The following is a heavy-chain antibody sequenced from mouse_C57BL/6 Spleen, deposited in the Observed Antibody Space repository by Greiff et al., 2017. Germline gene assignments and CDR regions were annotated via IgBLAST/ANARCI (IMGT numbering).Heavy chain of an antibody. Sequence: QVQLQQSGAELVKPGASVKISCKASGYAFSSYWMNWVKQRPGKGLEWIGQIYPGDGDTNYNGKFKGKATLTADKSSSTAYMQLSSLTSEDSAVYFCARSEYGNYRYYFDYWGQGTTLTVSS. CDR1: GYAFSSYW. D-gene: IGHD2-10*02. V-gene: IGHV1-80*01. J-gene: IGHJ2*01. CDR2: IYPGDGDT. CDR3: ARSEYGNYRYYFDY.